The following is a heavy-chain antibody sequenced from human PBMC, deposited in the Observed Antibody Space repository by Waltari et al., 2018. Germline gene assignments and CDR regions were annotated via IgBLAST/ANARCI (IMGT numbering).Heavy chain of an antibody. Sequence: QLELQESGPRLVKPSETLSLRVTVSGDSNPRNSYYYDWIRQPPGKGLEWIGTVYYSGTTYYNPSLESRVTISVDSSTNQFSLNLTSVTAADTAVYFCARRLGSGSYFNQGWFDPWGHGTLVTVSS. CDR1: GDSNPRNSYY. V-gene: IGHV4-39*01. CDR2: VYYSGTT. J-gene: IGHJ5*02. CDR3: ARRLGSGSYFNQGWFDP. D-gene: IGHD3-10*01.